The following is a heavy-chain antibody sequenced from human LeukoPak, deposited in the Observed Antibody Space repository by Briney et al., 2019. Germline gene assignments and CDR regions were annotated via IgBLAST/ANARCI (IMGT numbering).Heavy chain of an antibody. D-gene: IGHD3-10*01. J-gene: IGHJ4*02. CDR1: GYTFTSYD. V-gene: IGHV1-8*01. Sequence: ASVKVSCKASGYTFTSYDINWVRQATGQGLEWMGWMNPNSGNTGYAQKFQGRVTMTEDTSTDTAYMELSSLRSEDTAVYYCATNIPQFGSGLSWGQGTLVTVSS. CDR2: MNPNSGNT. CDR3: ATNIPQFGSGLS.